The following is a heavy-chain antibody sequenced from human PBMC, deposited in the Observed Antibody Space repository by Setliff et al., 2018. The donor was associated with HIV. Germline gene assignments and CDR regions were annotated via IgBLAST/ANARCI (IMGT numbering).Heavy chain of an antibody. J-gene: IGHJ4*02. V-gene: IGHV4-34*01. Sequence: SETLSLTCAVDGGSFSGYYWSWIRQPPGKGLEWIGYIYHAGNTYYNPSLKSRVTISVDTSKNQFSLKLSSVTAADTAVYYCARGDTAMEYYFDYWGQGTLVTVSS. D-gene: IGHD5-18*01. CDR3: ARGDTAMEYYFDY. CDR1: GGSFSGYY. CDR2: IYHAGNT.